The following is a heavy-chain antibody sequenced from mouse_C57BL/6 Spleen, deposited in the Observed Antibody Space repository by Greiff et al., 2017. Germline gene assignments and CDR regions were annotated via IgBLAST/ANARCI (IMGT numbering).Heavy chain of an antibody. Sequence: VQLQQPGAELVMPGASVKLSCTASGYTFTSYWMHWVQQTPEQGLEWLGEIVPSDSYTYYHQKFSGKSTLTVDNDSSRAYRQLSNLTYEDSSVYYCARRDSNVLYARDYWGQGTSVTVSS. J-gene: IGHJ4*01. CDR3: ARRDSNVLYARDY. V-gene: IGHV1-69*01. D-gene: IGHD2-5*01. CDR1: GYTFTSYW. CDR2: IVPSDSYT.